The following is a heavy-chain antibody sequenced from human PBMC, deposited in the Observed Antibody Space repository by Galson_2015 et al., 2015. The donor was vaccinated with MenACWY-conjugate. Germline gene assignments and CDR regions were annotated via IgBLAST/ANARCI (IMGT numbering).Heavy chain of an antibody. V-gene: IGHV3-7*03. CDR1: GFTFRHYW. J-gene: IGHJ6*02. CDR2: IKKDGSEK. Sequence: SLRLSCAASGFTFRHYWMTWVRPAPGKGLEWVASIKKDGSEKYYVGSVKGRFTISRDNAKNSMYLEMNSLRVEDTAVYSCARGHYGMDVWGQGTTVTASS. CDR3: ARGHYGMDV.